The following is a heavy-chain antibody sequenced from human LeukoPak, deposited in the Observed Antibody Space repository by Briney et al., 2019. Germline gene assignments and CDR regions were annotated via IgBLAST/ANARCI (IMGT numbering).Heavy chain of an antibody. CDR3: TPYYDSSGYHDAFDI. V-gene: IGHV3-49*03. CDR2: IRSKAYGGTT. Sequence: GGSLRLSCTASGFTFGDYAMSWFRQAPGQGLEWVGFIRSKAYGGTTEYAASVKGRFTISRDDSKSIAYLQMNSLKTEDTAVYYCTPYYDSSGYHDAFDISGQGTMVTVSS. J-gene: IGHJ3*02. CDR1: GFTFGDYA. D-gene: IGHD3-22*01.